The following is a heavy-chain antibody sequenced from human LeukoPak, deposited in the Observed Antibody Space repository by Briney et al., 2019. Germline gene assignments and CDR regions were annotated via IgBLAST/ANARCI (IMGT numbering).Heavy chain of an antibody. V-gene: IGHV4-4*07. D-gene: IGHD2-2*01. J-gene: IGHJ5*02. Sequence: SETLSLTCTVSGGSISSYYWSWIRQPAGKGLEWIGRIYTSGSTNYNPSLKSRVTMSVDTSKNQFSLKLSSVTAADTAVYYCARVQYCSSTSCFQVYNWFDPWGQGTLVTVSS. CDR1: GGSISSYY. CDR2: IYTSGST. CDR3: ARVQYCSSTSCFQVYNWFDP.